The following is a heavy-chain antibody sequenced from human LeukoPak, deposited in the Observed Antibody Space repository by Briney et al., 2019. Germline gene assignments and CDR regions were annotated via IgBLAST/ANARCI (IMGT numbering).Heavy chain of an antibody. CDR2: IWYDGSNK. D-gene: IGHD3-3*01. Sequence: GGSLRLSCAASGFTFSSYGMHWVRQAPGKGLEWVAVIWYDGSNKYYADSVKGRFTISRDNSKNTLYLQMNSLRAEDTAVYYCAREPIRSPYYYGMDVWGQGTTVTVSS. J-gene: IGHJ6*02. CDR1: GFTFSSYG. V-gene: IGHV3-33*01. CDR3: AREPIRSPYYYGMDV.